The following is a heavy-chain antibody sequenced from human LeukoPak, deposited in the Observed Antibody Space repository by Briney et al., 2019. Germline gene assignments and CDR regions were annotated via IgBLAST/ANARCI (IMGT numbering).Heavy chain of an antibody. CDR2: ISGSSSTI. V-gene: IGHV3-11*04. D-gene: IGHD2-15*01. J-gene: IGHJ6*03. CDR3: ARESLGYCSGSTCYYFFMDF. CDR1: GFTFSDYY. Sequence: PGGSLRLSCAASGFTFSDYYMSWIRQAPGKGLEWLSYISGSSSTIYYADSVKGRFTISRDNAKNSLYLQMNSLRAEDTAVYFCARESLGYCSGSTCYYFFMDFWGKGTTVTVSS.